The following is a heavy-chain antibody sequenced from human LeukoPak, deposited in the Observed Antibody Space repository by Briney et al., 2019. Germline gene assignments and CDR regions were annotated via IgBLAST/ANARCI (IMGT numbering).Heavy chain of an antibody. CDR1: GFTFSSYG. V-gene: IGHV3-30*02. Sequence: AGGSLRLSCAASGFTFSSYGMHWVRQAPGKGLEWVAFIRYDGSNKYYADSVKGRFTISRDNSKNTLYLQMNGLRAEDTAVYHCRVRGENYMDVWGKGTTVTVSS. J-gene: IGHJ6*03. D-gene: IGHD3-10*01. CDR3: RVRGENYMDV. CDR2: IRYDGSNK.